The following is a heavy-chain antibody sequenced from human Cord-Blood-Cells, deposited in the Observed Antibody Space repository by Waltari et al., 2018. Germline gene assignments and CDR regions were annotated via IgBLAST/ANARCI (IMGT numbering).Heavy chain of an antibody. CDR3: AKSLRLQYYFDY. Sequence: QVQLVESGGGVVQPGRSLRLSCAASGFTFSSYGMHWVRQAPGKGGEWVAVISYEGSNKYYADSVKGRFTISRDNSKNTLYLQMNSLRAEDTAVYYCAKSLRLQYYFDYWGQGTLVTVSS. J-gene: IGHJ4*02. CDR2: ISYEGSNK. D-gene: IGHD4-4*01. V-gene: IGHV3-30*18. CDR1: GFTFSSYG.